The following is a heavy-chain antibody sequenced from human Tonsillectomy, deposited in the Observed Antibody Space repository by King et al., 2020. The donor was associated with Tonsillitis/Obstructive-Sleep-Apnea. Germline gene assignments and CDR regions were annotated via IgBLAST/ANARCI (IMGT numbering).Heavy chain of an antibody. D-gene: IGHD1-26*01. Sequence: VQLQQWGAGLLKPSETLSLSCAVYGGSFSGSYCSWIRQPPVKGLEWIGGINHSGTTNYHPSLKSRVTISIDMSKNHFSLSLSSVTAADTAVYYCARRDQSGMYSGTFDDFDIWGQGTMVSVSS. V-gene: IGHV4-34*01. CDR1: GGSFSGSY. CDR3: ARRDQSGMYSGTFDDFDI. CDR2: INHSGTT. J-gene: IGHJ3*02.